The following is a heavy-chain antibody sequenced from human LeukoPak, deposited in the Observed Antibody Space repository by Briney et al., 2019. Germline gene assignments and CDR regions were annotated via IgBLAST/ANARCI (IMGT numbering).Heavy chain of an antibody. Sequence: SDTLSLTCTVSGGSISSYYWNWIRQPPGKGLEWIGYIYTSGSTNYNPSLKSRVTISVDTSKNQFSLKLSSVTAADTAVYYCARAHYYDSSGFDYWGQGTLVTVSS. J-gene: IGHJ4*02. CDR1: GGSISSYY. D-gene: IGHD3-22*01. CDR3: ARAHYYDSSGFDY. V-gene: IGHV4-4*08. CDR2: IYTSGST.